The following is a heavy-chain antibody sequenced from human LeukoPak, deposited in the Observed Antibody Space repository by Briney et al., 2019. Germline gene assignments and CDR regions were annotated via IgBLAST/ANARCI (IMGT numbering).Heavy chain of an antibody. J-gene: IGHJ3*02. CDR1: GNTLTRLS. CDR2: FDPEDGEI. CDR3: ATVTYGSGSHDAFDI. Sequence: ASVKVSCKVSGNTLTRLSMHWVRQAPGKGPEWMESFDPEDGEIIYAQKFQGRVTMSEDTSTDTAYMEVSSLRSEDTAMYYCATVTYGSGSHDAFDIWGQGTMVTVSS. V-gene: IGHV1-24*01. D-gene: IGHD3-10*01.